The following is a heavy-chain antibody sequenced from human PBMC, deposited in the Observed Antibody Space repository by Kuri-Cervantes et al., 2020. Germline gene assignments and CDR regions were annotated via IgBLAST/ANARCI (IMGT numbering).Heavy chain of an antibody. J-gene: IGHJ6*02. V-gene: IGHV1-8*02. CDR3: ASGSWLEVEGIYYYYGMDV. D-gene: IGHD6-19*01. Sequence: ASVKVSCKASGYTFTSHGISWVRQAPGQGLEWMGWITPYDGNTDFAQNLQGRVTMTRNTSISTAYMELSSLRSEDTAVYYCASGSWLEVEGIYYYYGMDVWGQGTTVTVSS. CDR1: GYTFTSHG. CDR2: ITPYDGNT.